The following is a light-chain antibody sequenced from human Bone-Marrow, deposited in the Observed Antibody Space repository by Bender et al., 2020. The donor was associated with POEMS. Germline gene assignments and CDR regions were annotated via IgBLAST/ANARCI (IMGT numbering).Light chain of an antibody. CDR1: SSNIGNHG. V-gene: IGLV1-36*01. Sequence: QSVVTQPPSLSEAPRQRVTISCSGSSSNIGNHGVNWYQQLPGEAPKLLIYYDDLLTPGVSYRFYADKSGTSASLAISELQSEDEALYYCSAWDDSLSGWVFGGGTKLTVL. CDR2: YDD. J-gene: IGLJ3*02. CDR3: SAWDDSLSGWV.